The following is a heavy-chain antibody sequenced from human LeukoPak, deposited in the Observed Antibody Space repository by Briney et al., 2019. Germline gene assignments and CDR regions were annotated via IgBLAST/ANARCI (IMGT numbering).Heavy chain of an antibody. CDR3: AKGHYYGSGSLDY. CDR1: GFTFSSYA. V-gene: IGHV3-23*01. Sequence: GGSLRLSCAASGFTFSSYAMSWVRQAPGKGLEWVAAISGSGGSTYYADSVKGRFTISRDNSKNTLYVQMNSLRAEDTAVYYCAKGHYYGSGSLDYWGQGTLVTVSS. CDR2: ISGSGGST. J-gene: IGHJ4*02. D-gene: IGHD3-10*01.